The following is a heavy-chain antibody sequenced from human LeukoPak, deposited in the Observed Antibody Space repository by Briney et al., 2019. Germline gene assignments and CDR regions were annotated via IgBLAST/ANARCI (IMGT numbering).Heavy chain of an antibody. J-gene: IGHJ5*02. CDR2: INHSGGT. V-gene: IGHV4-34*01. D-gene: IGHD3-10*01. CDR1: GGSFSGYY. Sequence: SETLSLTCAVYGGSFSGYYWSWIRQPPGKGLEWIGEINHSGGTNYNPSLKSRVTISVDTSKNQFSLKLSSATAAHTAVYYCARSSWFGVFDPWGQGTLVTVSS. CDR3: ARSSWFGVFDP.